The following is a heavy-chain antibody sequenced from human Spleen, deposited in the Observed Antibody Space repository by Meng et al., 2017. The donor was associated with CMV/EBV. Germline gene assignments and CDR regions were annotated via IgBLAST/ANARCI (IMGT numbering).Heavy chain of an antibody. V-gene: IGHV1-18*01. CDR2: ISAYNGNT. CDR3: ARSKYSSSRTFFDP. Sequence: QGQLLQAEAEVKKLGASVKLCAKGSGYNFTSYGISWVRQAPGQGLEWMGWISAYNGNTNYAQKLQGRVTMTTDTSTSTAYMELRSLRSDDTAVYYCARSKYSSSRTFFDPWGQGTLVTVSS. D-gene: IGHD6-13*01. CDR1: GYNFTSYG. J-gene: IGHJ5*02.